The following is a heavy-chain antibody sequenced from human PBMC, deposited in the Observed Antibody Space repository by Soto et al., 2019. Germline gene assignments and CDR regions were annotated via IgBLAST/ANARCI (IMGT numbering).Heavy chain of an antibody. V-gene: IGHV1-69*02. J-gene: IGHJ4*02. Sequence: QVHLVQSGAEVKKPGSSVKVSCKTSGGTFSSYTISWVRQAPGQGLEWMGRIIPILDLTNYAQKFQGRVTNTADKFTSTAYMELYSLRSEDTAMYYGARIGYCSSTTCHPAETFDYWGQGTLVTVSS. CDR3: ARIGYCSSTTCHPAETFDY. D-gene: IGHD2-2*01. CDR1: GGTFSSYT. CDR2: IIPILDLT.